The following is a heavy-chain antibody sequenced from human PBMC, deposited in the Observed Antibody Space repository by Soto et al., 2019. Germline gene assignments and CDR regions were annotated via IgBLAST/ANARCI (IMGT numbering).Heavy chain of an antibody. D-gene: IGHD1-26*01. CDR3: ARSGSYVNGFDS. V-gene: IGHV3-53*01. CDR2: IYSGGYT. CDR1: GFTFSMFS. Sequence: PGGSLRLSCSASGFTFSMFSMNWVRQAPGKGLEWVSVIYSGGYTHYVDSVKGRFTISRDNSKNTLHLQMNSLRAEDTAVYYCARSGSYVNGFDSWGQGTLVTVSS. J-gene: IGHJ4*02.